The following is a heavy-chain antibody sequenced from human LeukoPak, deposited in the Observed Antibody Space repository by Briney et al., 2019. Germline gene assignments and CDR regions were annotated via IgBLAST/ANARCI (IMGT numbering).Heavy chain of an antibody. Sequence: GASVKVSCKASGGTFSSYAISWVRQAPGQGHEWLGGIIPIVGTANYAQKFQGRVTITADESTSTAYMELSSLRSEDTAVYYCARGLLVGANYYYYYYMDVWGKGTTVTVSS. CDR2: IIPIVGTA. V-gene: IGHV1-69*13. CDR1: GGTFSSYA. D-gene: IGHD2-15*01. J-gene: IGHJ6*03. CDR3: ARGLLVGANYYYYYYMDV.